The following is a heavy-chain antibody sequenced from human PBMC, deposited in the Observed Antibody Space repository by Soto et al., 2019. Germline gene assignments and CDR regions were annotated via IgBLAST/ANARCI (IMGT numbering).Heavy chain of an antibody. D-gene: IGHD3-22*01. Sequence: GESLKISCKGSGYSFTSYWIGWVRQMPGKGLEWMGIIYPGDSDTRYSPSFQGQVTISADKSISTAYLQWSSLKASDTAMYYCARLPPGDYDSSGPFDYWGQGNLVTVS. V-gene: IGHV5-51*01. CDR2: IYPGDSDT. CDR1: GYSFTSYW. CDR3: ARLPPGDYDSSGPFDY. J-gene: IGHJ4*02.